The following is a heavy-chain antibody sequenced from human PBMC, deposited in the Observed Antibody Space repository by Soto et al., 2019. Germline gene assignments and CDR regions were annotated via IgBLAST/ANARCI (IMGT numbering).Heavy chain of an antibody. CDR2: VSPSGTT. CDR3: ARDRGSYGMDV. J-gene: IGHJ6*02. CDR1: GDSISVGYY. V-gene: IGHV4-31*03. Sequence: QVQLQESGPGLVKPSQTLSLTCTVSGDSISVGYYWSWIRQHPGKGLEWIGYVSPSGTTYYNPSLKSRVSISTDRSKNQFSLEVSSETAADTAVYYCARDRGSYGMDVWGQGTTVTVSS.